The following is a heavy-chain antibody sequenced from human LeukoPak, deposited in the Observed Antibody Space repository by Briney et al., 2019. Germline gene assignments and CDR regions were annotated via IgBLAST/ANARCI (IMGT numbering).Heavy chain of an antibody. CDR3: VKSGTLLREGFNY. J-gene: IGHJ4*02. V-gene: IGHV4-59*05. Sequence: GSLRLSCAASGFTFSSYSMNWVRQAPGKGLEWIGSMDYTGETYYSPSLQSRVTISVDTPRNQFSLNLHSMTAADTAVYYCVKSGTLLREGFNYWGQGTLVTVSS. CDR1: GFTFSSYSMN. CDR2: MDYTGET. D-gene: IGHD1-1*01.